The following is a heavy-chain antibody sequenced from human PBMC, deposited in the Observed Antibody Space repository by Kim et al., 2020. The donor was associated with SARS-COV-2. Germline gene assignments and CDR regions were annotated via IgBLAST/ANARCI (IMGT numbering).Heavy chain of an antibody. Sequence: SETLSLTCTVSGGSVSDGYYLSWIRQSPGKGLEYLGHIYYEGSTTYNPSLKSRITISIDTSKNHFSLELTSVTAADTAVYYCARDYNYGAYDSWGQGTMVTVSS. D-gene: IGHD5-18*01. CDR3: ARDYNYGAYDS. V-gene: IGHV4-61*03. CDR1: GGSVSDGYY. J-gene: IGHJ4*02. CDR2: IYYEGST.